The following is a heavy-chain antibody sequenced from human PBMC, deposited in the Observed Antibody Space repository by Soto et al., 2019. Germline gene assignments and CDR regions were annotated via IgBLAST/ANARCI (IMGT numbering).Heavy chain of an antibody. Sequence: QVQLVESGGGVVQPGGSLTLSCAASRFTFSNYGMHWVRQAPGEGLEWVAVISYDGTNHYYADSVRGRFTLSRDNSNNTLYLHMDRLTSDDTAVYYCASDTKTGVVVPGAPKYWGQGTLVAVSS. D-gene: IGHD2-2*01. V-gene: IGHV3-30*03. CDR3: ASDTKTGVVVPGAPKY. CDR1: RFTFSNYG. J-gene: IGHJ4*02. CDR2: ISYDGTNH.